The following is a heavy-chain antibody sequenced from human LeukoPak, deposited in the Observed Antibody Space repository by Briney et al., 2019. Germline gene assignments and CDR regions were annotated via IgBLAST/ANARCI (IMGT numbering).Heavy chain of an antibody. V-gene: IGHV1-2*02. D-gene: IGHD2-2*01. CDR3: ARSYCSSTSCYALYDFWSGYTPSYGMDV. J-gene: IGHJ6*02. Sequence: ASVKVSCKASGYTFTRYYMHWVRQAPGQGLEWMGWINPNSGGTNYAQKFQGRVTMTRDTSISTAYMELSRLRSDDTTVYYCARSYCSSTSCYALYDFWSGYTPSYGMDVWGQGTTVTVSS. CDR1: GYTFTRYY. CDR2: INPNSGGT.